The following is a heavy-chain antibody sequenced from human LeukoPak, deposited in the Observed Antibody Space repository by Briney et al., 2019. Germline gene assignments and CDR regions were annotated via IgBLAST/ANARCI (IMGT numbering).Heavy chain of an antibody. CDR1: GFTVSSNY. V-gene: IGHV3-53*01. CDR3: ARDVTGWFDP. D-gene: IGHD1-14*01. CDR2: IYSGGST. J-gene: IGHJ5*02. Sequence: EGSLRLSCAASGFTVSSNYKSWVRQAPGKGLEWVSVIYSGGSTYYADSVKGRFTISRDHSKNTLYLQMNSQRAKDTAVYYCARDVTGWFDPWGQGTLVTVSS.